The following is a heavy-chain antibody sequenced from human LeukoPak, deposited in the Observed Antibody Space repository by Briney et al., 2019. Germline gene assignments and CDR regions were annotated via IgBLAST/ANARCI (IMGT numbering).Heavy chain of an antibody. V-gene: IGHV3-53*01. CDR3: AREGGSGSYSRHYYFGY. J-gene: IGHJ4*02. D-gene: IGHD3-10*01. CDR1: GFTVSGNY. Sequence: PGGSLRLSCAASGFTVSGNYMSWIRQAPGKGLEWASILYSGGTTYYADSVKGRFTISRDNSKNTLYLQMNSLRAEDTAVYYCAREGGSGSYSRHYYFGYWGQGTLVTVSS. CDR2: LYSGGTT.